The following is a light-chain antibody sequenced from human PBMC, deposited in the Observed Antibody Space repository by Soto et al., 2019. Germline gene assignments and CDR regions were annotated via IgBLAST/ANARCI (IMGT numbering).Light chain of an antibody. CDR1: SSNIGAGYD. V-gene: IGLV1-40*01. CDR2: DNN. CDR3: QSYDSSLTTSEV. J-gene: IGLJ2*01. Sequence: QSVLTQPPSVSGAPGQRVTISCTGSSSNIGAGYDVHWYQQLPGTAPRLLIYDNNNRPSGVPDRFSGSKSGTSASLTITGLQAEDEADYYCQSYDSSLTTSEVFGGGTKLTVL.